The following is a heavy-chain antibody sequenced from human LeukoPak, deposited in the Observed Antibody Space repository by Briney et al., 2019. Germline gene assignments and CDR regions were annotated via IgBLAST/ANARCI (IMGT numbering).Heavy chain of an antibody. CDR3: ARDRHSSGWSDAFDI. J-gene: IGHJ3*02. D-gene: IGHD6-19*01. Sequence: GGSLRLSCAASGFTFSSYSMNWDRQAPGKGLEWVSSISSSSSYIYYADSVKGRFTISRDNAKNSLYLQMNSLRAEDTAVYYCARDRHSSGWSDAFDIWGQGAMVTVSS. CDR1: GFTFSSYS. CDR2: ISSSSSYI. V-gene: IGHV3-21*01.